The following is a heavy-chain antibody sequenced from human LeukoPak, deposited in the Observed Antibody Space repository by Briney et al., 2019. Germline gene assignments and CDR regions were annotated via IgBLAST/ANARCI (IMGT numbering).Heavy chain of an antibody. D-gene: IGHD2-2*01. CDR1: GFTFSSYA. Sequence: GGSLRLSCAASGFTFSSYAMHWVRQAPGKGLEWVAVISYDGSNKYYADSVKGRFTISRDNSKNTLYLRMNSLRAEDTAVYYCAREGDRTSHSKNWFDPWGQGTLVTVSS. CDR3: AREGDRTSHSKNWFDP. V-gene: IGHV3-30-3*01. J-gene: IGHJ5*02. CDR2: ISYDGSNK.